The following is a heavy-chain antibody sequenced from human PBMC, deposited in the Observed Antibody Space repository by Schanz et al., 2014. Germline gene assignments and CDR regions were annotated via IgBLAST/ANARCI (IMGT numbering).Heavy chain of an antibody. D-gene: IGHD3-9*01. CDR1: GFTFSNYA. CDR2: LSGSGAGT. CDR3: AKDHAGSDILTALGN. Sequence: EVQLVESGGGLVQPGRSLRLSCVASGFTFSNYAMGWVRQTPGKGLEWVSTLSGSGAGTFYADSVKGRFTISRDNSENTLYLQMNSLRAEDTAVYYCAKDHAGSDILTALGNWGQGTLVTVSS. V-gene: IGHV3-23*04. J-gene: IGHJ4*02.